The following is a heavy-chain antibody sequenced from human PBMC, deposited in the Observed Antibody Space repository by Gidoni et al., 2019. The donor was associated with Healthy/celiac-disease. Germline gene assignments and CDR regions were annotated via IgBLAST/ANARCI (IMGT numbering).Heavy chain of an antibody. J-gene: IGHJ4*02. Sequence: QVQLQESGPGLVKPSETLSLTCTVSGYSISSGYYWGWIRPPPGKGLAWIGSIYHRGSTYYNPSLKSRVTISVDTSKNQFSLKLSAVTAADTAVYYCARDLVVAGTQAYFDYWGQGTLVTVSS. CDR2: IYHRGST. D-gene: IGHD6-19*01. CDR1: GYSISSGYY. V-gene: IGHV4-38-2*02. CDR3: ARDLVVAGTQAYFDY.